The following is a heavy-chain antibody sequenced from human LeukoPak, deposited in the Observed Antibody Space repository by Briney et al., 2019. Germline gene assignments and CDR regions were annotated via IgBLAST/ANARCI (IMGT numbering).Heavy chain of an antibody. CDR1: GYTFTSYY. Sequence: ASVKVSCKASGYTFTSYYMHWVRQAPGQGLEWMGIINPSGGSTSYAQKFQGRVTMTRDTSTSTAYMELRSLRSDDTAVYYCARDDIVALKRFDYWGQGTLVTVSS. CDR3: ARDDIVALKRFDY. D-gene: IGHD5-12*01. V-gene: IGHV1-46*01. CDR2: INPSGGST. J-gene: IGHJ4*02.